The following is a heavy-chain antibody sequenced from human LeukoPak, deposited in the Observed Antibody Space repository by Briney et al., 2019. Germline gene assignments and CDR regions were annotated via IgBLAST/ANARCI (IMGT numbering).Heavy chain of an antibody. CDR1: GGSISSGGYY. V-gene: IGHV4-30-2*01. D-gene: IGHD5-12*01. J-gene: IGHJ3*02. Sequence: PSETLSLTCTVSGGSISSGGYYWSWIRQPPGKGLEWIGYIYHSGSTYYNPSLKSRVTISVDRSKNQFSLKLSSVTAADTAVYYCARSGYDDAFDIWGQGTMVTVSS. CDR2: IYHSGST. CDR3: ARSGYDDAFDI.